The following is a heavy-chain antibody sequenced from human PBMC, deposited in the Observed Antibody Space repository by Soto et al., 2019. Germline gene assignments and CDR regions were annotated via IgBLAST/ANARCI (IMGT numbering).Heavy chain of an antibody. J-gene: IGHJ3*02. CDR1: GYTFTSYA. Sequence: ASVKVSCKASGYTFTSYAMHWVRQAPGQRLEWIGWINAGNGNTKYSQKFQGRVTITRDTSASTAYMELSSLRSEDTAVYYCARNAYCSGGSCFDAFDIWVQGTMVTVSS. D-gene: IGHD2-15*01. V-gene: IGHV1-3*01. CDR2: INAGNGNT. CDR3: ARNAYCSGGSCFDAFDI.